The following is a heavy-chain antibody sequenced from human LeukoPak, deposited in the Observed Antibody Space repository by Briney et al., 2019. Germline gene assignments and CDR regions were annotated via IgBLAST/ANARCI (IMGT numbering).Heavy chain of an antibody. CDR2: ISYDGSNK. Sequence: GGSLRLSCAASGFTFSSYGMHWVRQAPGKGLEWVAVISYDGSNKYYADSVKGRFTISRDNSKNTLYLQMNSLRAEDTAVYYCAKDHLGPGGYSGYDRYYDFGMDVWGQGTTVTVSS. CDR1: GFTFSSYG. V-gene: IGHV3-30*18. D-gene: IGHD5-12*01. CDR3: AKDHLGPGGYSGYDRYYDFGMDV. J-gene: IGHJ6*02.